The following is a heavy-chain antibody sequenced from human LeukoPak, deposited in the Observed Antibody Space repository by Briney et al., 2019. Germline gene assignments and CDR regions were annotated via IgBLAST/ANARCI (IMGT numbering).Heavy chain of an antibody. CDR3: FRRETEYDIFRIDY. V-gene: IGHV4-39*01. CDR1: GASTSSSSDY. CDR2: IYYSGST. J-gene: IGHJ4*02. Sequence: SQNLSLAGSVSGASTSSSSDYCCGVRQPPEKGLEGIGRIYYSGSTYYNPSLKSRVTISVDTSKNQFSLKLSSVTAADTAVFFFFRRETEYDIFRIDYWGQGTLVTVSS. D-gene: IGHD3-9*01.